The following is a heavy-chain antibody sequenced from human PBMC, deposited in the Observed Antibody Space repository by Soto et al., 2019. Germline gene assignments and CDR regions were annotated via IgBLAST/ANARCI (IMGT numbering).Heavy chain of an antibody. CDR1: GFTFSSYS. V-gene: IGHV3-48*02. CDR2: ISSSSSTI. J-gene: IGHJ6*02. D-gene: IGHD6-13*01. CDR3: AREPPKYSSSWYFYYYYGMDV. Sequence: GGSLRLSCAASGFTFSSYSMNWVRQAPGKGLEWVSYISSSSSTIYYADSVKGRFTISRDNAKNSLYLQMNSLRDEDTAVYYCAREPPKYSSSWYFYYYYGMDVWGQGTMVTVSS.